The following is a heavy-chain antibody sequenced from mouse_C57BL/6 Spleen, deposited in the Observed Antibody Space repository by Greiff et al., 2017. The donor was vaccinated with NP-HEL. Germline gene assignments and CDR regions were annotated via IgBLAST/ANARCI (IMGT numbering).Heavy chain of an antibody. D-gene: IGHD2-2*01. CDR2: INPNNGGT. J-gene: IGHJ3*01. CDR3: ARAAENGYDVTY. Sequence: EVQLQQSGPELVKPGASVKISCKASGYTFTDYYMNWVKQSHGKSLEWIGDINPNNGGTSYNQKFKGKATLTVDKSSSTAYMELRSLTSEDSAVYYCARAAENGYDVTYWGQGTLVTVSA. CDR1: GYTFTDYY. V-gene: IGHV1-26*01.